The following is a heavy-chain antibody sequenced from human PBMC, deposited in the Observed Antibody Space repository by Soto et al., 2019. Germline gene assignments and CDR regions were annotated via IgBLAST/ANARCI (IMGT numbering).Heavy chain of an antibody. D-gene: IGHD3-10*01. V-gene: IGHV4-39*01. J-gene: IGHJ4*02. Sequence: QLQLQESGPGLVKPSETLSLTCTVSGGSISSSSYYWGWIRQPPGKGLEWIGSIYYSGSTYYNPSLKSRVTTSVDTSKNQFSLKLSSVTAADTAVYYCARHPAGNYYGSGSYKFYWGQGTLVTVSS. CDR3: ARHPAGNYYGSGSYKFY. CDR2: IYYSGST. CDR1: GGSISSSSYY.